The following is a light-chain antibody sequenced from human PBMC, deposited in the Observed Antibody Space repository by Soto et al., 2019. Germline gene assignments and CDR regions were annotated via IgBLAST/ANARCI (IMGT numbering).Light chain of an antibody. Sequence: ELTQSPPSLSASVGDRVTITCRASQSISNNLNWYQFKPGKAPKLLIYAATTLQSGVPSTFSGSGSATDSALTISILQSGFSVTYYCQQSYCPPYTFGLGTKLEIK. J-gene: IGKJ2*01. V-gene: IGKV1-39*01. CDR1: QSISNN. CDR3: QQSYCPPYT. CDR2: AAT.